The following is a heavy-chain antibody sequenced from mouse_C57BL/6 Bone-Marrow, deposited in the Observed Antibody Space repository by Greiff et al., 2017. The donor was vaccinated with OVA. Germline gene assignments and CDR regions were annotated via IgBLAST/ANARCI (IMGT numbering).Heavy chain of an antibody. CDR2: IDPETGGT. J-gene: IGHJ3*01. CDR3: TKGGDYGSKAWFAY. Sequence: QVQLQQSGAELVRPGASVTLSCKASGYTFTDYEMHWVKQTPVHGLEWIGAIDPETGGTAYNEKFKGKAILTADKSSSTAYMELRSLTSEASAVYYCTKGGDYGSKAWFAYWGQGTLVTVSA. V-gene: IGHV1-15*01. CDR1: GYTFTDYE. D-gene: IGHD1-1*01.